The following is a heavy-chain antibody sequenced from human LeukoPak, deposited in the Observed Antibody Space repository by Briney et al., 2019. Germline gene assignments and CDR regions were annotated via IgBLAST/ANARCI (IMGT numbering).Heavy chain of an antibody. J-gene: IGHJ4*02. CDR3: ARAWQWLPLDS. D-gene: IGHD6-19*01. V-gene: IGHV4-4*07. Sequence: PSETLSLTCTVSGGSISSYYWSWIRQPAGKGLEWIGRIHTSGSTNYNPSLKSRVIMSADTSKNQFSLKVTSVTAADAAVYYCARAWQWLPLDSWGQGTLVTASS. CDR1: GGSISSYY. CDR2: IHTSGST.